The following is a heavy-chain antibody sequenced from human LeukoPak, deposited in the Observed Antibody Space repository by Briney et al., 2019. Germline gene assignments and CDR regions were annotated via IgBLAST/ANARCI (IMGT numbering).Heavy chain of an antibody. D-gene: IGHD3-10*01. CDR3: AKGGGHYYGTGTYSYYMDV. V-gene: IGHV1-3*03. Sequence: GASVKVSCKASGYTFTSYAIHWVRQAPGQRLQWMGWINAVNGNTKYSQEFQGRVTFTRDTSATTAYMELRSLRSEDMAVYFCAKGGGHYYGTGTYSYYMDVWGKGTTVIVSS. J-gene: IGHJ6*03. CDR1: GYTFTSYA. CDR2: INAVNGNT.